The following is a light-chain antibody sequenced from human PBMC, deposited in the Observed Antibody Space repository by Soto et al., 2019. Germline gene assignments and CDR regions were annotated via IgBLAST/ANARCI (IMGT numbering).Light chain of an antibody. CDR2: EVN. CDR1: SSDVGGYNY. Sequence: QSALTQPPSASGSPGQSVAISCTGTSSDVGGYNYVSWYQQHPGKAPKLMIYEVNKRPSGVPDRFSGSKSGNTASLTVSGLQAEDEADYYRSSYAGRRNVFGTGTKVT. J-gene: IGLJ1*01. CDR3: SSYAGRRNV. V-gene: IGLV2-8*01.